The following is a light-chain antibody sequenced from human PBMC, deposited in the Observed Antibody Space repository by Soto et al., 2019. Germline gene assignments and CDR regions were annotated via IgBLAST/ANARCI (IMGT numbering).Light chain of an antibody. CDR3: QHYGSLVLT. V-gene: IGKV3-20*01. CDR2: GAS. Sequence: EIVLTQSPGTLSLSPGERATLSCRASQSVSSSYLAWYQQKPGQAPRLLIYGASSRATGIPDRFSGSGSGKDFTINISRLEPEDFAVYYCQHYGSLVLTFGGGTKVEIK. CDR1: QSVSSSY. J-gene: IGKJ4*01.